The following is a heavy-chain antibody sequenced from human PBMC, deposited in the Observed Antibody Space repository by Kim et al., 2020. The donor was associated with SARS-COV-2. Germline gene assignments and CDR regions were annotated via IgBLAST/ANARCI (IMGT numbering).Heavy chain of an antibody. Sequence: SRVTISVDTSQNQFSLKLSSVTAADTAVYYCARMVVVVVAATPLYGMDVWGQGTTVTVSS. V-gene: IGHV4-34*01. D-gene: IGHD2-15*01. J-gene: IGHJ6*02. CDR3: ARMVVVVVAATPLYGMDV.